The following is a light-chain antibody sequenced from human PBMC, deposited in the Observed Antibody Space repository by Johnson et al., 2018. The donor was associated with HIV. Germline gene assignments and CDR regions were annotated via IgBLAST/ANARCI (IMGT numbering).Light chain of an antibody. CDR3: GTWVSSLRVGF. J-gene: IGLJ1*01. CDR1: SSNIGSHY. Sequence: QSVLTQPPSVSAAPGQKVTISCSGSSSNIGSHYVSWYQQVPGTAPRLVIYDTIKRPSGIPDRFSGSKSGTSATLAITGLQTGDEADYYCGTWVSSLRVGFVGTGAKFTV. V-gene: IGLV1-51*01. CDR2: DTI.